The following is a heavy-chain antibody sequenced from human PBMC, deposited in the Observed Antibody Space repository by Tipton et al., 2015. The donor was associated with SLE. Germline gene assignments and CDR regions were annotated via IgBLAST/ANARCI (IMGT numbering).Heavy chain of an antibody. CDR3: AREGGSSYPSYYFDY. D-gene: IGHD1-26*01. CDR2: IKQDGGEQ. CDR1: GFTFSTYW. V-gene: IGHV3-7*01. J-gene: IGHJ4*02. Sequence: SLRLSCAASGFTFSTYWMSWVRQAPGKGLEWVANIKQDGGEQNYVDSVKGRLIISRDNAKNALYLQMNNLRAEDTAVYYCAREGGSSYPSYYFDYWGQGTLVTVPS.